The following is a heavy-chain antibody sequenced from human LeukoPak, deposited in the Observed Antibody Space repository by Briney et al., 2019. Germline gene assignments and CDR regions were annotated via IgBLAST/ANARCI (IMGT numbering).Heavy chain of an antibody. CDR2: IYYSGST. V-gene: IGHV4-39*07. J-gene: IGHJ4*02. CDR3: ASARAYDSSGYYAGHFDY. CDR1: GGSISSSSYY. Sequence: SETLSLTCTVSGGSISSSSYYWGWIRQPPGKGLEWIGSIYYSGSTYYNPSLKSRVTISVDRSKNQFSLKLSSVTAADTAVYYCASARAYDSSGYYAGHFDYWGQGTLVTVSS. D-gene: IGHD3-22*01.